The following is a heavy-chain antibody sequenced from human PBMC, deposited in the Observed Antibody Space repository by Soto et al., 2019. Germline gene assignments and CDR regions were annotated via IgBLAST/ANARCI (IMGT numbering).Heavy chain of an antibody. Sequence: EVQLVESGGGLVKPGGSLRLSCAASGFTFSNAWMSWVRQAPGKGLEWVGRIKSKTDGGTTDYAAPVKGRFTISRDNSKNTLYLQMNSLKTEDTAVYYCTTDITGRPIDYWGQGTLVTVSS. CDR1: GFTFSNAW. CDR3: TTDITGRPIDY. D-gene: IGHD3-3*01. V-gene: IGHV3-15*01. J-gene: IGHJ4*02. CDR2: IKSKTDGGTT.